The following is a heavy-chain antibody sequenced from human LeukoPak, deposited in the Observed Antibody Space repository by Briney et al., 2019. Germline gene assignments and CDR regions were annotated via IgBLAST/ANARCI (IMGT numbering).Heavy chain of an antibody. Sequence: GGSLRLSCVASGFTFGKYWMSWVRQAPGKGLEWVANIKLDGGEKNYVDSVKGRFTISRDNTKNSLYLQMNSLRAEDTAVFYCARDQYDTWSRRGNFDSWGQGTLIIVSS. D-gene: IGHD3-3*01. CDR2: IKLDGGEK. CDR3: ARDQYDTWSRRGNFDS. CDR1: GFTFGKYW. V-gene: IGHV3-7*03. J-gene: IGHJ4*02.